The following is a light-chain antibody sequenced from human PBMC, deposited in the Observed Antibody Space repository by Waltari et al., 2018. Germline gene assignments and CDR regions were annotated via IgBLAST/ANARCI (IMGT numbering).Light chain of an antibody. CDR1: QNINTY. Sequence: DFQMTQSPSSLSASVGDRVTITCRASQNINTYLNWYQQKPGKAPNLLIYAASTLQNGVPLRVSGSGSGTDFTLTISSLQPEDFATYYCQQSYSTPRTFGQGTRVEIK. V-gene: IGKV1-39*01. CDR3: QQSYSTPRT. CDR2: AAS. J-gene: IGKJ1*01.